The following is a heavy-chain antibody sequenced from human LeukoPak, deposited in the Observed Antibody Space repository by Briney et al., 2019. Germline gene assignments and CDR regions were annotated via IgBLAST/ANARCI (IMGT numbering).Heavy chain of an antibody. J-gene: IGHJ4*02. D-gene: IGHD6-13*01. CDR3: AGEENSSSWYKYFDY. V-gene: IGHV4-4*02. CDR1: GGSISSSNW. CDR2: IYHSGST. Sequence: SGTLSLTCAVSGGSISSSNWWSWVRQPPGKGLEWIGEIYHSGSTNYNPSLKSRVTISVDKSKNQFSLKLSSVTAADTAVYYCAGEENSSSWYKYFDYWGQGTLVTVSS.